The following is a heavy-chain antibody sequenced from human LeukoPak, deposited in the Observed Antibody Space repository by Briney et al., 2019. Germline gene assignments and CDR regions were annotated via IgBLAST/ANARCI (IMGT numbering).Heavy chain of an antibody. Sequence: PGGSLRLSCAASGFTFKNAWMSWVRQAPGKGLEWVGRIQRKIDGGTTDYAAPVQDRFTISRDDSKNTLYLQMNSLKTEDTAVYYCSTERGRWEIATSFDYWGQGALVTVSS. CDR2: IQRKIDGGTT. CDR3: STERGRWEIATSFDY. CDR1: GFTFKNAW. J-gene: IGHJ4*02. D-gene: IGHD3-16*01. V-gene: IGHV3-15*01.